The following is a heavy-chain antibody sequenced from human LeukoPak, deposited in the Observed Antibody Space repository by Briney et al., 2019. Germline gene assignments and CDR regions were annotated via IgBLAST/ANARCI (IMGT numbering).Heavy chain of an antibody. J-gene: IGHJ5*02. CDR2: INHSGST. Sequence: SETLSLTCAVYGGSFSGYYWSWIRQPPGKGLEWIGEINHSGSTNYNPSLKSRVTISLDTSKNQFSLKLRSVTAADTAVYYCARGRDFDPWGQGTLVTVSS. V-gene: IGHV4-34*01. CDR3: ARGRDFDP. CDR1: GGSFSGYY.